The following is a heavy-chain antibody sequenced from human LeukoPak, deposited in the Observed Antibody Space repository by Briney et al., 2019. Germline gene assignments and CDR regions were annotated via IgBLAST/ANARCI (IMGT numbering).Heavy chain of an antibody. CDR2: IYTSGST. J-gene: IGHJ4*02. CDR3: VSYSGSNAYYAY. V-gene: IGHV4-4*07. Sequence: PSETLSLTRTVSGASISSYYWSWIRQPAGKGLEWIGRIYTSGSTNYNPSLKSRVTMSVDTSKNQFSLKFSSVTAADTAVYYCVSYSGSNAYYAYWGQGTLVTVSS. CDR1: GASISSYY. D-gene: IGHD1-26*01.